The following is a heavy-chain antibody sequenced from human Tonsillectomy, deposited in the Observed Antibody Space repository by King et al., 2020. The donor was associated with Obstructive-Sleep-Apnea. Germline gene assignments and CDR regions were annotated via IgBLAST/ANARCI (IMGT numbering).Heavy chain of an antibody. J-gene: IGHJ3*02. CDR1: GYTFTSFG. D-gene: IGHD3-22*01. CDR3: ARVHYYDTSGYYWGAFDI. Sequence: VQLVESGAEVKKPGASVKVSCKASGYTFTSFGIIWVRQAPGQGLEWRGWISPYIVNTNYAQKFQGRVTLTTDTSTSKAYMELRSLRSDDTAVYYCARVHYYDTSGYYWGAFDIWGQGTMVTVSS. V-gene: IGHV1-18*01. CDR2: ISPYIVNT.